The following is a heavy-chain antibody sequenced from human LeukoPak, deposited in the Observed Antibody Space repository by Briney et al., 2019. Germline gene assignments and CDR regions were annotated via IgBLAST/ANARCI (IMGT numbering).Heavy chain of an antibody. V-gene: IGHV3-30*02. CDR1: GFTFSSYG. Sequence: GGSLRLSCAASGFTFSSYGMHWVRQAPGKGLERVAFIRYDGSNKYYADSVKGRFTISRDNSKNTLYLQMNSLRAEDTAVYYCAKELAYCGGDCYTAPLDFDYWGQGTLVTVSS. D-gene: IGHD2-21*02. CDR2: IRYDGSNK. CDR3: AKELAYCGGDCYTAPLDFDY. J-gene: IGHJ4*02.